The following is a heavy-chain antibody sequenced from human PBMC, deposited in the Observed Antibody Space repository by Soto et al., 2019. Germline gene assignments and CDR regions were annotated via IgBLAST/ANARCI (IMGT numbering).Heavy chain of an antibody. Sequence: ASVKVSCKASGYAFTSYGISWVRQAPGQGLEWMGWISAYNGNTNYAQKLQGRVTMTTDTSTSTAYMELRSLRSDDTAVYYCARDSEYSSSYHYYYYGMYVSGHGTTVTV. CDR1: GYAFTSYG. CDR3: ARDSEYSSSYHYYYYGMYV. V-gene: IGHV1-18*01. CDR2: ISAYNGNT. D-gene: IGHD6-6*01. J-gene: IGHJ6*01.